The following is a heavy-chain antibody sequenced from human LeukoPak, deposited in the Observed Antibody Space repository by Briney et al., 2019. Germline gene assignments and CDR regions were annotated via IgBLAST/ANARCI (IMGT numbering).Heavy chain of an antibody. V-gene: IGHV1-18*01. CDR2: ISGYNGHT. Sequence: ASVKVSCKASGYTFTSYGISWVRQAPGQGLEWMGWISGYNGHTNYAQKLQGRVTMTTDTSTSTAYMELSRLRSDDTAVYYCAREKGFGELLFDYWGQGTLVTVSS. J-gene: IGHJ4*02. CDR1: GYTFTSYG. CDR3: AREKGFGELLFDY. D-gene: IGHD3-10*01.